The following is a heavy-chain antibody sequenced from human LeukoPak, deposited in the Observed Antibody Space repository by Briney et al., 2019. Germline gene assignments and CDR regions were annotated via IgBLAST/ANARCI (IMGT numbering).Heavy chain of an antibody. J-gene: IGHJ3*02. CDR3: ARDRSSSGYCSSTSCYDDAFDI. Sequence: PSETLSLTCTVSGDSVSSGSYYWSWIRQPPGKGLEWIGYIYYSGSTNYNPSLKSRVTISVDTSKNQFSLKLSSVTAADTAVYYCARDRSSSGYCSSTSCYDDAFDIWGQGTMVTVSS. D-gene: IGHD2-2*03. CDR1: GDSVSSGSYY. CDR2: IYYSGST. V-gene: IGHV4-61*01.